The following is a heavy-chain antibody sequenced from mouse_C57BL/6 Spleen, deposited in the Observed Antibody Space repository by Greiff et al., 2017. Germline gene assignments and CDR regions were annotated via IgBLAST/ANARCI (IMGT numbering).Heavy chain of an antibody. V-gene: IGHV1-74*01. CDR1: GYTFTSYW. D-gene: IGHD2-4*01. J-gene: IGHJ3*01. CDR3: AIPYSDDYDEGTWFAY. Sequence: QVQLQQPGAELVKPGASVKVSCKASGYTFTSYWMHWVKQRPGQGLEWIGRIHPSDSDTNYNQKFKGKATLTVDKSSSTAYMQLSSLTSEDSAVYYCAIPYSDDYDEGTWFAYWGQGTLVTVSA. CDR2: IHPSDSDT.